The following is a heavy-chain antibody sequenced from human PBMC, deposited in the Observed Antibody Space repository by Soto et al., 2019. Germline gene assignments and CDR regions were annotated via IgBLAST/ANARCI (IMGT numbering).Heavy chain of an antibody. Sequence: QVQVVESGGGVVQPGRSLRLSCAASGFTLSCCGMHWVRQAPGKGLEWVGVITYDGSEIHYGDSVKGRFTISRDSSENTVYLQMNSLRVEYSAVYYCAKEQSSGFYRVVDYWGQGTLVTVSP. CDR2: ITYDGSEI. CDR1: GFTLSCCG. V-gene: IGHV3-30*18. J-gene: IGHJ4*02. D-gene: IGHD6-19*01. CDR3: AKEQSSGFYRVVDY.